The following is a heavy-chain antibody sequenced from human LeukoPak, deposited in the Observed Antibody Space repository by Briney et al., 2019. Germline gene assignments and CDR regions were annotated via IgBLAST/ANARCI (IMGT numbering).Heavy chain of an antibody. CDR2: ISAYNGNT. J-gene: IGHJ4*02. CDR1: GYTFTSYG. D-gene: IGHD2-15*01. V-gene: IGHV1-18*01. CDR3: ARDLEGYCSGGSCYASDY. Sequence: ASVKVSCKASGYTFTSYGIGWVRQAPGQGLEWMGWISAYNGNTNYAQKLQGRVTMTTDTSTSTAYMELRSLRSDDTAVYYCARDLEGYCSGGSCYASDYWGQETLVTVSS.